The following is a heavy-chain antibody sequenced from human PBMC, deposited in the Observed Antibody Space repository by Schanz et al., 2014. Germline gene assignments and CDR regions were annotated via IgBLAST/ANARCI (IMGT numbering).Heavy chain of an antibody. V-gene: IGHV7-4-1*02. Sequence: QVQLVQSGGEVKTPGASVKVSCKASGYTFTSYGISWVRQAPGQGLEWMGWINTNTGNPTYAQGFTGRFVFSLDTSVSTAYLQISSLKAEDTAAYYCTTETIAMAGTFSIWGQGTLVTVSS. CDR3: TTETIAMAGTFSI. J-gene: IGHJ4*02. CDR1: GYTFTSYG. D-gene: IGHD6-19*01. CDR2: INTNTGNP.